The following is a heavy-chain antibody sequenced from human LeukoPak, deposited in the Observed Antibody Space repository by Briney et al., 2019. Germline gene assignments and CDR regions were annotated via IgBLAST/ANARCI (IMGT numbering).Heavy chain of an antibody. J-gene: IGHJ5*02. CDR1: GFTFSSYA. Sequence: GGPLRLSCAASGFTFSSYAMSWVRQAPGKGLEWVSAISGSGGSTYYADSVKGRFTISRDNSKNTLYLQMNSLRAEDTAVYYCAKSYSSGWYLTWFDPWGQGTLVTVSS. CDR2: ISGSGGST. D-gene: IGHD6-19*01. CDR3: AKSYSSGWYLTWFDP. V-gene: IGHV3-23*01.